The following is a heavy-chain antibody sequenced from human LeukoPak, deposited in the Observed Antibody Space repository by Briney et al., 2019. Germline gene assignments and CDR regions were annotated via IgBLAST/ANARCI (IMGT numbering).Heavy chain of an antibody. Sequence: GASVKVSCKASGGTFSSYAISWVRQAPGQGLEWMGWISAYNGNTNYAQKFQGRVTMTRDTSISTAYMELSRLRSDDTAVYYCARVRSPSSSWFVADYWGQGTLVTVSS. CDR1: GGTFSSYA. J-gene: IGHJ4*02. V-gene: IGHV1-18*01. D-gene: IGHD6-13*01. CDR2: ISAYNGNT. CDR3: ARVRSPSSSWFVADY.